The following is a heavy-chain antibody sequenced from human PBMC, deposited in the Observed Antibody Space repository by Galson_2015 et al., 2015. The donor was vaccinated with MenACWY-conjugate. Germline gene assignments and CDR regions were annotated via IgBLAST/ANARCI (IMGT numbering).Heavy chain of an antibody. D-gene: IGHD3-10*01. CDR3: ARAISLRGSGHFPPDHMDV. Sequence: SLRLSCAATGFTVSTNYMSWVRQAPGKGLECVSVIYAGGSTHYTDSVKGRFTVSRDNSNNTVHLQMDSLRVEDTAVYYCARAISLRGSGHFPPDHMDVWGKGTTVTVSS. V-gene: IGHV3-53*01. CDR1: GFTVSTNY. J-gene: IGHJ6*03. CDR2: IYAGGST.